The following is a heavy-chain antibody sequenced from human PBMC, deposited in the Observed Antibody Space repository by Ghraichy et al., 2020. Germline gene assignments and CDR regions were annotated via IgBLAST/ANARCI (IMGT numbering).Heavy chain of an antibody. D-gene: IGHD2-15*01. CDR1: GGSISSSSYY. V-gene: IGHV4-39*01. J-gene: IGHJ6*02. CDR2: IYYSGST. Sequence: SETLSLTCTVSGGSISSSSYYWGWIRQPPGKGLEWIGSIYYSGSTYYNPSLKSRVTISVDTSKNQFSLKLSSVNAADTAVYYCERYCSGGSCYSTHYGMDVWGQGTTVTVSS. CDR3: ERYCSGGSCYSTHYGMDV.